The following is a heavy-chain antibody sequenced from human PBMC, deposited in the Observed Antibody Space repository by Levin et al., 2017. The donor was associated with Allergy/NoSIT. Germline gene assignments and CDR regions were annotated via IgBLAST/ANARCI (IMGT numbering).Heavy chain of an antibody. J-gene: IGHJ4*02. D-gene: IGHD3-22*01. CDR3: ASVLYDSSGYLYY. V-gene: IGHV3-21*01. Sequence: SCAASGFTFSSYSMNWVRQAPGKGLEWVSSISSSSSYIYYADSVKGRFTISRDNAKNSLYLQMNSLRAEDTAVYYCASVLYDSSGYLYYWGQGTLVTVSS. CDR1: GFTFSSYS. CDR2: ISSSSSYI.